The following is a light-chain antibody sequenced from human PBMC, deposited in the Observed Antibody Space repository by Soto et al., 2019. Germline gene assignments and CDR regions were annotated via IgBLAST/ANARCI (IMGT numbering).Light chain of an antibody. CDR2: AAS. CDR1: QSVSSN. CDR3: QQYTEWPPWT. J-gene: IGKJ1*01. Sequence: EIVMTQSPATLSLSPGERASLSCRASQSVSSNVAWYQQKRGQTPRLLIYAASTRATGIPTRFSGSGSGTEFTLTISSLQSEDFAVYYCQQYTEWPPWTFGQGTRWISN. V-gene: IGKV3-15*01.